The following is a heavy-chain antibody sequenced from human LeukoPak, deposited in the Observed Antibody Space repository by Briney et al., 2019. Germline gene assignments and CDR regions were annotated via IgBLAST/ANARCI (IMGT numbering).Heavy chain of an antibody. Sequence: PGASLRLSCAASGFTFSSYAMSWVRQAPGKGLEWVSAISGSGGSIYYADSVKGRFTISRDNSKNTLYLQMNSLRAEDTAVYYCAKGMGYQLRNFDYWGQGTLVTVSS. J-gene: IGHJ4*02. CDR2: ISGSGGSI. D-gene: IGHD2-2*01. V-gene: IGHV3-23*01. CDR1: GFTFSSYA. CDR3: AKGMGYQLRNFDY.